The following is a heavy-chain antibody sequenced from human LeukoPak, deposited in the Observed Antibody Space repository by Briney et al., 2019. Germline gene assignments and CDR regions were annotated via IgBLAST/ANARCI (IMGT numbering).Heavy chain of an antibody. V-gene: IGHV1-69*04. CDR1: GGTFSSYA. Sequence: SVKVSCKASGGTFSSYAISWVRQAPGQGLEWMGRIILILGIANYAQKFQGRVTITADKSTSTAYMELSSLRSEDTAVYYCARSYYDSSGLDYWGQGTLVTVSS. CDR2: IILILGIA. D-gene: IGHD3-22*01. CDR3: ARSYYDSSGLDY. J-gene: IGHJ4*02.